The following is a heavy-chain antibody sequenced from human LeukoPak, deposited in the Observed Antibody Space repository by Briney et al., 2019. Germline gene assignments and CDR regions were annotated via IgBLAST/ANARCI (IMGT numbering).Heavy chain of an antibody. CDR3: ARELPDYYDILTGYSAFDY. D-gene: IGHD3-9*01. V-gene: IGHV1-69*06. J-gene: IGHJ4*02. CDR1: VGTFSSYA. Sequence: SVKVSCKASVGTFSSYAISWVRQAPGQGLEWMGGIIPIFGTANYAQKFQGRVTITADKSTSTAYMELSSLRSEDTAVYYCARELPDYYDILTGYSAFDYWGQGTLVTVSS. CDR2: IIPIFGTA.